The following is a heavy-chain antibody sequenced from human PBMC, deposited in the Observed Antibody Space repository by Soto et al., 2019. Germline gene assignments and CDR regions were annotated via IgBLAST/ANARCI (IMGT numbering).Heavy chain of an antibody. D-gene: IGHD3-3*01. CDR2: IKSKTDGGTT. Sequence: GGSLRLSCAASGFTFSNAWMNWVRQAPGKGLEWVGRIKSKTDGGTTDYAAPVKGRFTISRDDSKNTLYLQMNSLKTEDTAVYYCTTGMAYYDFWSGYYTGDSGIDYWGQGTLVTVSS. V-gene: IGHV3-15*07. J-gene: IGHJ4*02. CDR3: TTGMAYYDFWSGYYTGDSGIDY. CDR1: GFTFSNAW.